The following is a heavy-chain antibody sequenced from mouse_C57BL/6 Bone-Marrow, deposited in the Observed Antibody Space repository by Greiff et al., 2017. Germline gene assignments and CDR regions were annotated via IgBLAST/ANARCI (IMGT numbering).Heavy chain of an antibody. V-gene: IGHV1-63*01. Sequence: VHLVESGAELVRPGTSVKMSCKASGYTFTNYWIGWAKQRPGHGLEWIGDIYPGGGYTNYNEKFKGKATLTADKSSSTAYMQFSSLTSEDSAIYYCARSQATLLMDYWGQGTSVTVSS. D-gene: IGHD3-2*02. CDR3: ARSQATLLMDY. CDR1: GYTFTNYW. CDR2: IYPGGGYT. J-gene: IGHJ4*01.